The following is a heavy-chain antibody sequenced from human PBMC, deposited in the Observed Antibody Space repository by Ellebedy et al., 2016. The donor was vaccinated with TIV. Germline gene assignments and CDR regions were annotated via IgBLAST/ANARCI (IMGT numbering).Heavy chain of an antibody. CDR3: ARSNGYLSGRYNWLDP. Sequence: MPSETLSLTCTVSGGSISSDYWNWIRQTPGKGLEWIGWIYYSGNTNYNPSLKSRVTMSIDTSKNQFSLKLTSVTAADTAVYYCARSNGYLSGRYNWLDPWGQGSLVTVSS. D-gene: IGHD3-10*01. J-gene: IGHJ5*02. CDR1: GGSISSDY. CDR2: IYYSGNT. V-gene: IGHV4-59*01.